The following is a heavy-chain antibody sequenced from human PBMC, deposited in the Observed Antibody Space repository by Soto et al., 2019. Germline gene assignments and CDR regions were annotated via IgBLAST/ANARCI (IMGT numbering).Heavy chain of an antibody. CDR2: LSGSGGT. Sequence: GGSLRLSCAASGFTFSSYAMSWVRQAPGKGLEWVSGLSGSGGTLYADSVKGRFTISRDNSKNTLYLQMNSLRAEDAAIYYCAKEKDYDYVWGSSRYTSDYWGQGTLVTVSS. J-gene: IGHJ4*02. D-gene: IGHD3-16*02. V-gene: IGHV3-23*01. CDR3: AKEKDYDYVWGSSRYTSDY. CDR1: GFTFSSYA.